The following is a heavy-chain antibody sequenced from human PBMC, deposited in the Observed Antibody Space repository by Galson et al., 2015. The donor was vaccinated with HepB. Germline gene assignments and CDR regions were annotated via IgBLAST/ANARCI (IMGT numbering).Heavy chain of an antibody. CDR3: ARQRGGGYYYYLDH. V-gene: IGHV3-53*05. Sequence: SLRLSCAASGFSVSSDYMSWVRQAPGKGLEWVSDIYSGGNRYYADSVKGRFIISRDDSKNTLYLQLYSLSAEDTAIYYCARQRGGGYYYYLDHWGQGTLVSVSS. D-gene: IGHD1-26*01. J-gene: IGHJ4*02. CDR1: GFSVSSDY. CDR2: IYSGGNR.